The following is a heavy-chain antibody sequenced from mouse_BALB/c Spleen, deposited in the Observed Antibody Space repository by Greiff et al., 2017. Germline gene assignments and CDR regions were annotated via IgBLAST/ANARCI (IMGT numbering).Heavy chain of an antibody. V-gene: IGHV2-9*02. CDR1: GFSLTSYG. D-gene: IGHD2-10*01. CDR3: ARAYYGNYDYAMDY. J-gene: IGHJ4*01. Sequence: VQVVESGPGLVAPSQSLSITCTVSGFSLTSYGVHWVRQPPGKGLEWLGVIWAGGSPNYNSALMSRLSISKDNSKSQVFLKMNSLQTDDTAMYYCARAYYGNYDYAMDYWGQGTAVTVSS. CDR2: IWAGGSP.